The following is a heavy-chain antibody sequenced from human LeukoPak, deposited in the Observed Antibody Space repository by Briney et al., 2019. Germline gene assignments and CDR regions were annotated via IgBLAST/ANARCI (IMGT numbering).Heavy chain of an antibody. CDR2: ICAYNGNK. CDR1: GCTFTSYC. V-gene: IGHV1-18*01. CDR3: AREPPRVVPAAPPLYYYYYGMDV. J-gene: IGHJ6*02. Sequence: ASVTVSYMASGCTFTSYCISWLQQAPGQGLEWMAWICAYNGNKNYAQKLQGRVTMTTDTSTSTAYMELRSLRSDDAAVYYCAREPPRVVPAAPPLYYYYYGMDVWGQGTTVTVSS. D-gene: IGHD2-2*01.